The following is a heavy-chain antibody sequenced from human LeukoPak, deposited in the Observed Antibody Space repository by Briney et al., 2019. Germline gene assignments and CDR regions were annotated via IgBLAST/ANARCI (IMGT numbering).Heavy chain of an antibody. J-gene: IGHJ4*02. CDR2: IRNKINNYAT. D-gene: IGHD3-22*01. V-gene: IGHV3-73*01. CDR3: TRLDYESSGYFIPVPY. CDR1: GFTFSGSD. Sequence: GGSLRLSCAASGFTFSGSDIHWVRQASGKGLEWVARIRNKINNYATVFAASVRGRFTISRDDSKNMAYLQMDSLKTEDTAVYYRTRLDYESSGYFIPVPYWGQGTLVTVSS.